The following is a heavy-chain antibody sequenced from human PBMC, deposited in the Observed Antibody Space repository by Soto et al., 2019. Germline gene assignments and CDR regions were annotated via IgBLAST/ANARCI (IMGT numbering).Heavy chain of an antibody. CDR3: ARGWVSEIVYYFDY. D-gene: IGHD2-21*01. J-gene: IGHJ4*02. V-gene: IGHV3-23*01. Sequence: PGGSLRLSCAASGFTFSNYAMSWVRQAPGKGLEWVSTISGSGSSTYYADSVKGRLTISRDNSKNTLYLQMNSLRAEDTAVYYCARGWVSEIVYYFDYWGQGTLVTVSS. CDR1: GFTFSNYA. CDR2: ISGSGSST.